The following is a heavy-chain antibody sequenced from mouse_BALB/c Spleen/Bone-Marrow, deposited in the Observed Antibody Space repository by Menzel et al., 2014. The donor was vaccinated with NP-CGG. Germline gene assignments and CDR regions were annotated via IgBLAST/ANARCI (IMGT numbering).Heavy chain of an antibody. CDR3: ARRYGSLWYFDV. J-gene: IGHJ1*01. CDR1: GYTFTDYW. D-gene: IGHD1-1*01. Sequence: QVQLQQPGAELAKPGASVKMSCKASGYTFTDYWMHWVEQRPGQGLEWIGYINPSSGYTEYNQKFKDKATLTADKSSSTAYMQLNILTSEDSAVYYCARRYGSLWYFDVWGAGTTVTVSS. CDR2: INPSSGYT. V-gene: IGHV1-7*01.